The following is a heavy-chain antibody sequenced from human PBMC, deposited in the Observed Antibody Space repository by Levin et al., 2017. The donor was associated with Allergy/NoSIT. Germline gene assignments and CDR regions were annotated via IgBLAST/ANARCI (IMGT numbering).Heavy chain of an antibody. CDR1: GFTFSSSA. CDR3: AKFYTSGGRYFDS. Sequence: GGSLRLSCVVSGFTFSSSAMSWVRQSPTKGLEWVSTIIASGTNTYYAASVQGRFTVSRDNSKNTLYLQMNSLRDEDSALYYCAKFYTSGGRYFDSWGQGTLVNVSS. CDR2: IIASGTNT. D-gene: IGHD6-19*01. J-gene: IGHJ4*02. V-gene: IGHV3-23*01.